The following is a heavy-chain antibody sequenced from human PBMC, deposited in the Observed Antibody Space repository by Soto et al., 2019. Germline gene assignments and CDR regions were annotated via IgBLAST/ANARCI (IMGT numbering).Heavy chain of an antibody. CDR2: IDPSDSYT. D-gene: IGHD6-6*01. CDR1: GYSFTSYW. V-gene: IGHV5-10-1*01. CDR3: ARLIAARDYYYYGMDV. J-gene: IGHJ6*02. Sequence: GESLKISCKGSGYSFTSYWISWVRQMPGKGLEWMGRIDPSDSYTNYSPSFQGHVTISADKSISTAYLQWSSLKASDTAMYYCARLIAARDYYYYGMDVWGQGTTVTV.